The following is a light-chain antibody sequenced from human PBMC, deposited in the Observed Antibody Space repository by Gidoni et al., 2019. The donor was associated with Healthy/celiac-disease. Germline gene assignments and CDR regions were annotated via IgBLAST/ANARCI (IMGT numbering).Light chain of an antibody. CDR3: QQSYSTPYT. Sequence: DIQITQSPSSLSASVGDRVTITCRASQSISSYLNWYQQKPGKATKLLIYAASSLQSGVPSRFSGSGSGTDFTLTISSLRPEYFATYYCQQSYSTPYTFGQGTKLEIK. V-gene: IGKV1-39*01. CDR1: QSISSY. CDR2: AAS. J-gene: IGKJ2*01.